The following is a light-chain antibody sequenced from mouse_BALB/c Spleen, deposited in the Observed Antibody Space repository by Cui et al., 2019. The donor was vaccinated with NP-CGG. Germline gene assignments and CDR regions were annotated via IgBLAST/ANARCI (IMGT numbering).Light chain of an antibody. CDR1: TGAVTTSNY. Sequence: HAVLSHESALTTSPGETVTLTCRSSTGAVTTSNYANWVQEKPDHLFTGLIGGTNNRAPGVPARFSGSLIGDKVALTITGAQTEDEAKYFCALWYSNHWVFGGGTKLTVL. CDR2: GTN. CDR3: ALWYSNHWV. J-gene: IGLJ1*01. V-gene: IGLV1*01.